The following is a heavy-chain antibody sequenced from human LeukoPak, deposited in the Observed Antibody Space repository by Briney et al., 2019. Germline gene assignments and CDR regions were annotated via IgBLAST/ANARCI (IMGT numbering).Heavy chain of an antibody. CDR1: GGSISSGGYY. CDR2: IYYSGST. CDR3: AREGTHPADTAMVTTDWDWFDP. Sequence: PSETLSLTCTVSGGSISSGGYYWSWIRQHPGKGLEWIGYIYYSGSTYYNPSLKSRVTISVDTSKNQFSLKLSSVTAADTAVYYCAREGTHPADTAMVTTDWDWFDPWGQGTLVTVSS. J-gene: IGHJ5*02. D-gene: IGHD5-18*01. V-gene: IGHV4-31*03.